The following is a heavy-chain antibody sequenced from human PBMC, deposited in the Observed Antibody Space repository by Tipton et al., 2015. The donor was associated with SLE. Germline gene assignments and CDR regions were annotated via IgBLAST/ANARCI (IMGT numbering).Heavy chain of an antibody. J-gene: IGHJ3*02. CDR2: IYYSGST. D-gene: IGHD6-13*01. CDR3: ARHHSSSWLDAFDI. V-gene: IGHV4-38-2*01. CDR1: GYSISSGYY. Sequence: TLSLTCAVSGYSISSGYYWGWIRQPPGKGLEWIGSIYYSGSTYYNPSLKSRVSISVDTSKNQFSLKLSSVTAADTAVYYCARHHSSSWLDAFDIWGQGTMVTVSS.